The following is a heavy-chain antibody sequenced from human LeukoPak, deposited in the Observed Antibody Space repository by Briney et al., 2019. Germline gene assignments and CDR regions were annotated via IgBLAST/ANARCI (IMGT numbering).Heavy chain of an antibody. CDR1: GLTFSSYE. Sequence: PGGSLRLSCAVSGLTFSSYEMNWVRQAPGEGVGWVSYISSGGSTISYADSVKGRFTISRDNAKNSLYLQMNSLRAEDTAVYYCARDYGGNYRAHIDYWGQGTLFTVSS. J-gene: IGHJ4*02. CDR3: ARDYGGNYRAHIDY. V-gene: IGHV3-48*03. D-gene: IGHD4-23*01. CDR2: ISSGGSTI.